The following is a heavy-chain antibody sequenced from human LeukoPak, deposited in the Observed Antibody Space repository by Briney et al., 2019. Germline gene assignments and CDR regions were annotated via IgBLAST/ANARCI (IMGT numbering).Heavy chain of an antibody. CDR1: GGSFSGYY. Sequence: SETLSLTCAVYGGSFSGYYWSWIRQPPGKGLEWIGEINHSGSTNYNPSLKSRVTISVDTSKNQFSLKLSSVTAADTAVYYCARAGSGSYLYYFDYWGQGTLVTVSS. V-gene: IGHV4-34*01. CDR2: INHSGST. J-gene: IGHJ4*02. CDR3: ARAGSGSYLYYFDY. D-gene: IGHD1-26*01.